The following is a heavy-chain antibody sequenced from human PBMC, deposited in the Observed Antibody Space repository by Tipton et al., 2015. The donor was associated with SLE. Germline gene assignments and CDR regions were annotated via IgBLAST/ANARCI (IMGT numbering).Heavy chain of an antibody. CDR2: ISWNSGSI. J-gene: IGHJ4*02. D-gene: IGHD1/OR15-1a*01. CDR3: AKGVRWNIDPFYFDY. V-gene: IGHV3-9*01. Sequence: RSLRLSCAASGFTFDDYAMHWVRQAPGKGLEWVSGISWNSGSIGYADSVKGRFTISRDNAKNSLYLQMNSLRGDDTAIYYCAKGVRWNIDPFYFDYWGQGTLVTVSS. CDR1: GFTFDDYA.